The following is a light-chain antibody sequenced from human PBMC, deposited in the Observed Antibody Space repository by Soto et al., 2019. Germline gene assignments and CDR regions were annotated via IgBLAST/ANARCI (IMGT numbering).Light chain of an antibody. J-gene: IGLJ1*01. CDR1: SSDVGGYNY. CDR2: EVS. V-gene: IGLV2-8*01. Sequence: QSALTQPPSASGSPGQSVAISCIGTSSDVGGYNYVSWYQQRPGKAPKLMIYEVSKRPSGVPDRFSGSKSGNTASLTVSGLQGEDEAEYYCSSYAGSNNFVFGTGTKVTVL. CDR3: SSYAGSNNFV.